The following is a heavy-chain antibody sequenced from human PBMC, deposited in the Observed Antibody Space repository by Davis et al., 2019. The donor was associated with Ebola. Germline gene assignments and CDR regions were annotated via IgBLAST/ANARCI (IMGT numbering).Heavy chain of an antibody. Sequence: SGPTLVKPTQTLTLTCTFAGFSLNTGGERVSWIRQSTGKALEWLAHIDLDDDKFNSTSLETRLTISKDSSKNQVVLIMTKKDPIDTGTYYCAQIGDYYYIDVWGKGTTVTVSS. CDR3: AQIGDYYYIDV. J-gene: IGHJ6*03. CDR2: IDLDDDK. CDR1: GFSLNTGGER. V-gene: IGHV2-70*04.